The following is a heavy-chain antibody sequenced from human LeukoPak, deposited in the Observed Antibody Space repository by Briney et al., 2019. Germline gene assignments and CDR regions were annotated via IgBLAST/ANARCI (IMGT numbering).Heavy chain of an antibody. CDR2: IYYSGST. V-gene: IGHV4-30-4*08. J-gene: IGHJ4*02. D-gene: IGHD3-3*01. CDR3: ARLPKTYDFWSNYYVY. CDR1: GGSISSGDYY. Sequence: NPSQTLSLTCTVSGGSISSGDYYWSWIRQPPGKGLEWIGYIYYSGSTYYNPSLKSRVTISVDTSKNQFSLKLSSVTAADTAVYYCARLPKTYDFWSNYYVYWGQGTLVTVSS.